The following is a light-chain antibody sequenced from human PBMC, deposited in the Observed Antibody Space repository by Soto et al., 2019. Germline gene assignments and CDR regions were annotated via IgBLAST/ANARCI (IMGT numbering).Light chain of an antibody. CDR3: QQRSNWPRLT. J-gene: IGKJ4*01. V-gene: IGKV3-11*01. CDR1: QSVSSY. Sequence: EIVLTQSPATLSLSPGERATLSCRASQSVSSYLAWYQQKPGQAPRLLRYDASSRSTGIPARFSGSGSGTACTLPLCSLKPEDFAVYYCQQRSNWPRLTFGGGTKVEIK. CDR2: DAS.